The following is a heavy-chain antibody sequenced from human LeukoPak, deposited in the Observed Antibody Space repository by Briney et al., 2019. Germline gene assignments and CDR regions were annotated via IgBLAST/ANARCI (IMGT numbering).Heavy chain of an antibody. V-gene: IGHV5-51*01. CDR3: ARFYATGKYFDY. J-gene: IGHJ4*02. D-gene: IGHD3-10*01. CDR1: GYRFTSYW. Sequence: LGESLKIPCMGSGYRFTSYWIGWVRQMPGKGLEWVGILYPGDSATRYSPSFQAQVTISADKSISTAYLQWSSLKASDTALYKCARFYATGKYFDYWGQGTLVTVSS. CDR2: LYPGDSAT.